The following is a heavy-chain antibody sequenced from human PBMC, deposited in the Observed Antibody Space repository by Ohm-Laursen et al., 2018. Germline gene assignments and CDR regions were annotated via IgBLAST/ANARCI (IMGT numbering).Heavy chain of an antibody. CDR2: IWYDGSNK. CDR1: GFTLSNYG. Sequence: RSLRLSCAASGFTLSNYGMHWVRQAPGKGLEWVAVIWYDGSNKYYADSVKGRFTISRDNSKNTLYLQMNSLRAADTAVYYCATDLLRPAVGESDYWGQGILVTVSS. J-gene: IGHJ4*02. D-gene: IGHD6-13*01. CDR3: ATDLLRPAVGESDY. V-gene: IGHV3-33*01.